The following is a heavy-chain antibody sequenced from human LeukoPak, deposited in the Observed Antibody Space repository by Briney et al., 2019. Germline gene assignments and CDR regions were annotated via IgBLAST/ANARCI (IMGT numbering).Heavy chain of an antibody. CDR2: ISAYNGNT. D-gene: IGHD3-10*01. Sequence: GASVKVSCKASGYTFTSYGISWVRQAPGQGLEWMGWISAYNGNTNYAQKLQGRVTMTTDTSTSTAYMELRSLRSDDTAVYYCARDLRRFGELEAADYWGQGTLVTVSS. V-gene: IGHV1-18*01. CDR3: ARDLRRFGELEAADY. CDR1: GYTFTSYG. J-gene: IGHJ4*02.